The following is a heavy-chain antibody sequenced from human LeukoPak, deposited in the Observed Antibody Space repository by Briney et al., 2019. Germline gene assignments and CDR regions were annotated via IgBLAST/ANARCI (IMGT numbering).Heavy chain of an antibody. J-gene: IGHJ5*02. Sequence: GGSLRLSCAASGFTFSSYEMNWVRQAPGKGLEWVSVIDTGGYTYYADSVKGRFTISRDNSKNTLYLQMNSLRAEDTAVYYCARESASESSGYYYPWFDPWGQGTLVTVSS. CDR2: IDTGGYT. D-gene: IGHD3-22*01. CDR3: ARESASESSGYYYPWFDP. V-gene: IGHV3-66*02. CDR1: GFTFSSYE.